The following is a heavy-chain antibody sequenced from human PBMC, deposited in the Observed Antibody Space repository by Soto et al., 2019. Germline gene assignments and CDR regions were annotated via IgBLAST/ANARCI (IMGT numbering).Heavy chain of an antibody. CDR1: GDSIRTLYY. D-gene: IGHD3-3*01. V-gene: IGHV4-59*12. J-gene: IGHJ4*02. Sequence: SETLSLTCTVSGDSIRTLYYWSWIRQPPGKGLEWIGHIHQSGGTSYNTTLKSLVDISVDTSKNQLSLKLSSMTAADTAVYYCARGPPFGRWGQGTLVTVSS. CDR3: ARGPPFGR. CDR2: IHQSGGT.